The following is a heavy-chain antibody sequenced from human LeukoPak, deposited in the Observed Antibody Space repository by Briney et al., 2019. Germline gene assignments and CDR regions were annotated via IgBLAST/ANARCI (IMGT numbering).Heavy chain of an antibody. J-gene: IGHJ4*02. V-gene: IGHV3-7*01. CDR1: GFTFSNYW. CDR3: ARNLRYCSGDSCYSDYFDY. CDR2: IKEDGSEK. Sequence: GGSLRLSCAASGFTFSNYWMSWVRQAPGKGLEWVANIKEDGSEKYYVDSVKGRFTISRDNAKNSLSLEMDNLRAKDTTVYYCARNLRYCSGDSCYSDYFDYWGQGTLVTVSS. D-gene: IGHD2-15*01.